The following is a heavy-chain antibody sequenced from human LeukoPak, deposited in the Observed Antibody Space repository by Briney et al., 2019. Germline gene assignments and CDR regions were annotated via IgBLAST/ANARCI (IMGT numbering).Heavy chain of an antibody. Sequence: GGSLRLSCAASGFTVSSNYMSWLRQAPGKGLEWVSVIYSGGSTYYADSVKGRFTISRDNSKNTLYLQMNSRRAEDTAVYYCARVPSLAYYYDKNAFDIWGQGTMVTVSS. J-gene: IGHJ3*02. D-gene: IGHD3-22*01. V-gene: IGHV3-53*01. CDR2: IYSGGST. CDR1: GFTVSSNY. CDR3: ARVPSLAYYYDKNAFDI.